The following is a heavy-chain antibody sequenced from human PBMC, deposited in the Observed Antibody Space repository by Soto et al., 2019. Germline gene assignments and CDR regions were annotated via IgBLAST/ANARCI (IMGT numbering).Heavy chain of an antibody. CDR2: IGTHADTT. V-gene: IGHV3-23*01. D-gene: IGHD3-16*01. Sequence: EVQLLESGGGLVQRGGSLRLSCAASGFTFSTYALTWVRQAPGKGLEWVSSIGTHADTTYYVDSVKGRFSISRDNSKNTVYLQMSSLSAEDTAVYYCARPYVEVAVNDAFDIWGRGTMVTVSS. CDR3: ARPYVEVAVNDAFDI. J-gene: IGHJ3*02. CDR1: GFTFSTYA.